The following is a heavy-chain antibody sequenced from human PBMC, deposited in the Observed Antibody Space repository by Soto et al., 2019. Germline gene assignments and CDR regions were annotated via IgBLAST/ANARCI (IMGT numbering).Heavy chain of an antibody. D-gene: IGHD3-10*01. Sequence: PGGSLRLSCVGSGFTFSDYYMSWIRQAPGKGLEWVSYISSSSSSTNYADSVKGRFTISRDNAKKSLDLQMNSLKAEDTAVYYCALGGMRYHYGSGDYYNFDYWGLGTLVTVSS. J-gene: IGHJ4*02. CDR3: ALGGMRYHYGSGDYYNFDY. V-gene: IGHV3-11*06. CDR1: GFTFSDYY. CDR2: ISSSSSST.